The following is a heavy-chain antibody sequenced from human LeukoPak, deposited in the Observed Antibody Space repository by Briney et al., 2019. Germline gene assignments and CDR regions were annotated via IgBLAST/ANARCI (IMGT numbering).Heavy chain of an antibody. Sequence: PGGSLRLSCAASGFTFSSYGMHWVRQAPGKGLEWVVFIRYDGSNKYYADSVKGRFTISRDNSKNTLNLQMNSLRAEDTAVYYCANYGDYAVDAFDIWGQGTMVTVSS. D-gene: IGHD4-17*01. J-gene: IGHJ3*02. CDR2: IRYDGSNK. V-gene: IGHV3-30*02. CDR3: ANYGDYAVDAFDI. CDR1: GFTFSSYG.